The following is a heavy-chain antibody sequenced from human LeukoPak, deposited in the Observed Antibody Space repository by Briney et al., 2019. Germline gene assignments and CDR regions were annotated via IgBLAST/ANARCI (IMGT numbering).Heavy chain of an antibody. D-gene: IGHD6-13*01. CDR1: GFTFSNCA. CDR3: VKGGRYSSSQFDY. Sequence: GGSLRLSCSDSGFTFSNCAMHWVRQAPGRGLEYVSSISYNGGNTYYADSVKGRFTISRDNSKNTLYLQMSSLRAEDTAVYYCVKGGRYSSSQFDYWGQGTLVTVSS. J-gene: IGHJ4*02. CDR2: ISYNGGNT. V-gene: IGHV3-64D*09.